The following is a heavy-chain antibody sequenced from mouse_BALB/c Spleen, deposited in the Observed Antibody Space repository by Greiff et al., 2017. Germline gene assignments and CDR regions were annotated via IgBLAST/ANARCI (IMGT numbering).Heavy chain of an antibody. Sequence: VKLVESGPGLVAPSQSLSITCTVSGFSLTSYGVHWVRQPPGKGLEWLGVIWAGGSTNYNSALMSRLSISKDNSKSQVFLKMNSLQTDDTAMYYCAREGTTTHWYFDVWGAGTTVTVSS. CDR1: GFSLTSYG. V-gene: IGHV2-9*02. CDR3: AREGTTTHWYFDV. CDR2: IWAGGST. D-gene: IGHD1-1*01. J-gene: IGHJ1*01.